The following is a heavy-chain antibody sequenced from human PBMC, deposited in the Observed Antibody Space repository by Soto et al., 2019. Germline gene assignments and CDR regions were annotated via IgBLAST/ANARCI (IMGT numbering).Heavy chain of an antibody. J-gene: IGHJ5*02. CDR2: VSSSGSTT. D-gene: IGHD6-13*01. V-gene: IGHV3-48*02. Sequence: EVQLVESGGDLVQPGGSLRLSCAASGFTFSSYSMNWVRQAPGKGLEWLSYVSSSGSTTHYADSAKGRFTISRDNAKNSLYLQMNSLSDDDTAVYYCARGHSGRWYWFDPWGQGTLVTVSS. CDR3: ARGHSGRWYWFDP. CDR1: GFTFSSYS.